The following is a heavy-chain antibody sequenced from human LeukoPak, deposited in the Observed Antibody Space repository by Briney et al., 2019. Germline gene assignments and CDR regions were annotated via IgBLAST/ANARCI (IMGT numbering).Heavy chain of an antibody. CDR2: INPNTGAT. CDR3: ARDRVGSGWPRPWYFEF. D-gene: IGHD6-19*01. Sequence: ASVKVSCKPSGYTFTGYYLHWMRQAPGQALEWMGWINPNTGATIYAQKFEGRVTLSRDTSISTAYMELTSLRSDDTAVYYCARDRVGSGWPRPWYFEFWGQGTLVTVFS. CDR1: GYTFTGYY. J-gene: IGHJ4*02. V-gene: IGHV1-2*02.